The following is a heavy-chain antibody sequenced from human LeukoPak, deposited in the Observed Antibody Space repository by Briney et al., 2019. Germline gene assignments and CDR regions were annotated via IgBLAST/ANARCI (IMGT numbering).Heavy chain of an antibody. J-gene: IGHJ6*02. CDR1: GGSFSGYY. V-gene: IGHV4-34*01. D-gene: IGHD3-3*01. CDR2: INHSGST. Sequence: SETLSLTCAVYGGSFSGYYWSWIRQPPGKGLEWIGEINHSGSTNYNPSLKSRVTISVDTSKNQFSLKLSSVTAADTAVYYCARDGSPVIIGGDYYYYGMDVWGQGTTVTVSS. CDR3: ARDGSPVIIGGDYYYYGMDV.